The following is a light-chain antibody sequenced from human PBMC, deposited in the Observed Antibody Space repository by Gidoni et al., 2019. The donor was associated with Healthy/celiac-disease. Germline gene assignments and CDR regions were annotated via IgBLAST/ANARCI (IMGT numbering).Light chain of an antibody. V-gene: IGKV3-11*01. CDR2: DAS. Sequence: EIVLTQSPATLSLSPGERATLSCRASQSVSSYLAWYQQKPGQATRLLIYDASNRATGIPARLSGSGSGTDFTLTISSLEPEDFAVYYCQQRSNWPPSITFGQGTRLEIK. CDR1: QSVSSY. CDR3: QQRSNWPPSIT. J-gene: IGKJ5*01.